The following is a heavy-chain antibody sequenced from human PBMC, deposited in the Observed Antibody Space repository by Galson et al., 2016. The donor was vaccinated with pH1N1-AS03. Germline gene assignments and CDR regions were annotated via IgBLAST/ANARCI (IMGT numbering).Heavy chain of an antibody. J-gene: IGHJ4*02. CDR2: IKGDGSEK. CDR3: TKEGYGDYFDY. Sequence: SLRLSCAASGFTFSSYWLTWVRQAPGKGLEWVANIKGDGSEKYYADSVKGRFTISRDNAKNSLYLQMNSLRAEDTAVYYCTKEGYGDYFDYWGQGTLVTVSS. CDR1: GFTFSSYW. D-gene: IGHD4-17*01. V-gene: IGHV3-7*03.